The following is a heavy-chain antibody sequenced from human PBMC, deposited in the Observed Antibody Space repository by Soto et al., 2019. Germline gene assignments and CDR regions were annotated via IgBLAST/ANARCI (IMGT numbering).Heavy chain of an antibody. Sequence: PWGSLRLSCAASGFTVSSNYMSWVRQAPGKGLEWVSVIYSGGSTYYADSVKGRFTISRDNSKNTLYLQMNSLRAEDTAVYYCARHGDANYYFDYWGQGTLVTVSS. CDR2: IYSGGST. V-gene: IGHV3-53*01. J-gene: IGHJ4*02. D-gene: IGHD4-17*01. CDR3: ARHGDANYYFDY. CDR1: GFTVSSNY.